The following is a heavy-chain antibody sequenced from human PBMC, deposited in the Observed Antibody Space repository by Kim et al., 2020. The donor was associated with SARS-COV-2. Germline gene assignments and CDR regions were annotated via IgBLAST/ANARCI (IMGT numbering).Heavy chain of an antibody. J-gene: IGHJ4*02. D-gene: IGHD6-19*01. CDR3: ARRKALVGAGTEFDY. Sequence: ADSGKGRLTITGEKSKNTVYMELNSLRAEDTAAYYCARRKALVGAGTEFDYWGQGTLVTVSA. V-gene: IGHV3-23*03.